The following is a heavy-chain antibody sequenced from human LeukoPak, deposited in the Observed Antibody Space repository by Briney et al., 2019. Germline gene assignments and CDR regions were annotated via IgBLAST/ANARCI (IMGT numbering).Heavy chain of an antibody. V-gene: IGHV3-48*02. CDR1: GFTFSSYW. J-gene: IGHJ4*02. CDR3: ARVAAGYSVNYFDY. Sequence: PGGSLRLSCAASGFTFSSYWMSWVRQAPGKGLEWVSYISTGSSTTYYADSVKGRFTISRDNVENSLYLQMNGLRDEDTAVYYCARVAAGYSVNYFDYWGQGTLVTVSS. D-gene: IGHD4-23*01. CDR2: ISTGSSTT.